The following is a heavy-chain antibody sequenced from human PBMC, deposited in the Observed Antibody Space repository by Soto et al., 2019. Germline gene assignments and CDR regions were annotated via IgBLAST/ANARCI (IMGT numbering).Heavy chain of an antibody. D-gene: IGHD5-18*01. CDR2: IWYDGSNK. Sequence: QVQLVESGGGVVQPVRSLRLSCAASGFTFSSYGMHWVRQAPGKGLEWVAVIWYDGSNKYYADSVKGRFTISRDNSKNTLYLQMNSLRAEDTAVYYCARTARYSPYYFDYWGQGTLVTVSS. J-gene: IGHJ4*02. CDR1: GFTFSSYG. CDR3: ARTARYSPYYFDY. V-gene: IGHV3-33*01.